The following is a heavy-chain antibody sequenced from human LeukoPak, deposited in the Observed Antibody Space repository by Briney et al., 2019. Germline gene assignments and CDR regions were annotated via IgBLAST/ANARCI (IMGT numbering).Heavy chain of an antibody. J-gene: IGHJ4*02. D-gene: IGHD3-22*01. V-gene: IGHV4-34*01. CDR3: ARRITMTIHYFDY. CDR1: GGSFSGYY. Sequence: PSETLSLTCAVYGGSFSGYYWSWIRQPPGKGLEWIGEINHSGSTNYNPSLKSRVTISVDTSKNQFSLKLSSVTAADTAVYYCARRITMTIHYFDYWGQGTLVTVSS. CDR2: INHSGST.